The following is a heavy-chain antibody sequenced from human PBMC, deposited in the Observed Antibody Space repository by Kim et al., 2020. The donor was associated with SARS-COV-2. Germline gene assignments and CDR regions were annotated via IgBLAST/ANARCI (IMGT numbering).Heavy chain of an antibody. Sequence: KFQGRVTTTRNTSISTAYMELSSLRSEDTAVYYCARGDYDILTGSYWFDPWGQGTLVTVSS. J-gene: IGHJ5*02. V-gene: IGHV1-8*01. D-gene: IGHD3-9*01. CDR3: ARGDYDILTGSYWFDP.